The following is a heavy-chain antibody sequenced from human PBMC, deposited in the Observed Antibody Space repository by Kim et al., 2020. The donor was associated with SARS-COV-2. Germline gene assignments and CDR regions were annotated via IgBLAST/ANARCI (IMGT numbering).Heavy chain of an antibody. CDR1: GFTFSSYS. CDR3: ARDGCMVRGVMSCYYGMDV. D-gene: IGHD3-10*01. Sequence: GGSLRLSCAASGFTFSSYSMNWVRQAPGKGLEWVSYISSSSSTIYYADSVKGRFTISRDNAKNSLYLQMNSLRDEDTAVYYCARDGCMVRGVMSCYYGMDVWGQGTTVTVSS. CDR2: ISSSSSTI. V-gene: IGHV3-48*02. J-gene: IGHJ6*02.